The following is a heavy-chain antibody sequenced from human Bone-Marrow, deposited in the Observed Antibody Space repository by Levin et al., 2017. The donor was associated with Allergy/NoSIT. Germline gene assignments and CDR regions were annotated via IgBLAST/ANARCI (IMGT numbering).Heavy chain of an antibody. Sequence: SETLSLTCTVSGYSITDGYYWGWIRQSPGKGLEWIGSIYHSGSSYHNPPLKTRVSISVDTSKNQLSLTLTSVTAADMGVYYCAKGGVRRDGYGHFDSWGQGSLVTVSS. D-gene: IGHD5-24*01. CDR1: GYSITDGYY. J-gene: IGHJ4*02. CDR3: AKGGVRRDGYGHFDS. CDR2: IYHSGSS. V-gene: IGHV4-38-2*02.